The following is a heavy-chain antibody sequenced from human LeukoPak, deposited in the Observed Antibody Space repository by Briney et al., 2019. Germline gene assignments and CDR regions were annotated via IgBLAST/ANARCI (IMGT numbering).Heavy chain of an antibody. J-gene: IGHJ4*02. Sequence: GGSLRLSCAASGFTFSSYSMNWVRQAPGKGLEWVSYISSGGNTIYYADSVKGRFTISRDNAKNSLYLQMNSLRAEDTAVYYCAREGTAMVSFDYWGQGTLVTVSS. V-gene: IGHV3-48*04. CDR3: AREGTAMVSFDY. CDR1: GFTFSSYS. D-gene: IGHD5-18*01. CDR2: ISSGGNTI.